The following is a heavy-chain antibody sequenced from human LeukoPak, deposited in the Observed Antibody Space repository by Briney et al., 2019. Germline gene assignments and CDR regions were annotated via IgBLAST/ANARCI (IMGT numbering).Heavy chain of an antibody. CDR1: GFTFSIYW. J-gene: IGHJ4*02. CDR2: INSDGSST. D-gene: IGHD5-12*01. V-gene: IGHV3-74*01. Sequence: GGSLRLSCAASGFTFSIYWMHWVRQAPGKGLVWVSRINSDGSSTSHADSVKGRFTIPRDNAKNTLYLQMNSLRAEDTALYYCAKDNGGYDGPLSRFDYWGQGTLVTVSS. CDR3: AKDNGGYDGPLSRFDY.